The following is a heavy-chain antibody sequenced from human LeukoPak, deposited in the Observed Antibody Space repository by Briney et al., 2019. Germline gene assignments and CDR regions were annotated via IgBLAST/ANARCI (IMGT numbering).Heavy chain of an antibody. V-gene: IGHV4-4*07. J-gene: IGHJ3*01. CDR1: RGSISSDY. Sequence: PSETLSLTCTDSRGSISSDYWSWIRQPAGKGLEWIGLIYTSGTTNYNPSLKSRVTMSLDTSKNQFSLKLNSVTAADTAVYYCARVFHDWGQGTMVTVSS. CDR2: IYTSGTT. CDR3: ARVFHD.